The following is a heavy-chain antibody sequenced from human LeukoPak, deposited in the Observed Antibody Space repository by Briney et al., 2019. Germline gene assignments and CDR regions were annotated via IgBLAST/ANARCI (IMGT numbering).Heavy chain of an antibody. CDR1: GSTFSSYA. CDR2: ISSSSTTI. J-gene: IGHJ4*02. V-gene: IGHV3-48*02. Sequence: GGSLRLSCAASGSTFSSYAMSWVRQAPGKGLDWVSYISSSSTTINYADSVKGRFTISRDNAKNSLYLQMNSLRDEDTAVYYCVRDRGGYSEFDYWGQGTLVTVSS. CDR3: VRDRGGYSEFDY. D-gene: IGHD5-18*01.